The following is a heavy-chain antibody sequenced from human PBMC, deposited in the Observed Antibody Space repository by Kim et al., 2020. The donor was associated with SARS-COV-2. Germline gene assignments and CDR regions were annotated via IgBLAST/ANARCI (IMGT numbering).Heavy chain of an antibody. J-gene: IGHJ4*02. CDR3: AGIQLWSVRLNDY. CDR1: GGSISSGDYY. CDR2: IYYSGST. Sequence: SETLSLTCTVSGGSISSGDYYWSWIRQPPGKGLEWIGYIYYSGSTYYNPSLKSRVTISVDTSKNQFSLKLSSVTAADTAVYYCAGIQLWSVRLNDYWGQGTLVTVSS. V-gene: IGHV4-30-4*01. D-gene: IGHD5-18*01.